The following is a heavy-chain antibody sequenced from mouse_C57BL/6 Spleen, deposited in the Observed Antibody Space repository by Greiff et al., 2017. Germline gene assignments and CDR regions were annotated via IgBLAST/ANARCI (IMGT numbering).Heavy chain of an antibody. CDR2: IHPNSGST. J-gene: IGHJ3*01. CDR3: AREGYGNYGAWFAY. D-gene: IGHD2-10*02. V-gene: IGHV1-64*01. CDR1: GYTFTSYW. Sequence: QVQLKQPGAELVKPGASVKLSCKASGYTFTSYWMHWVKQRPGQGLEWIGMIHPNSGSTNYNEKFKSKATLTVDKSSSTAYMQLSSLTSEDSAVYYCAREGYGNYGAWFAYWGQGTLVTVSA.